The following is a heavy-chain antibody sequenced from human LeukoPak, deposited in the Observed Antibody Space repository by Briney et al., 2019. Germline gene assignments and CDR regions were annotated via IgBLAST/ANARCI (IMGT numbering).Heavy chain of an antibody. J-gene: IGHJ4*02. CDR1: GFTFTGYS. CDR2: ISSDGRNE. D-gene: IGHD1-14*01. Sequence: GGSLRLSCAASGFTFTGYSMHWVRQAPGKGLEWVAVISSDGRNEYYAGSVKGRFTISRDNSRSTLYLQMNSLRAEDTAMYYCASGVYPELYYFDYWGQGTLVTVSS. CDR3: ASGVYPELYYFDY. V-gene: IGHV3-30*04.